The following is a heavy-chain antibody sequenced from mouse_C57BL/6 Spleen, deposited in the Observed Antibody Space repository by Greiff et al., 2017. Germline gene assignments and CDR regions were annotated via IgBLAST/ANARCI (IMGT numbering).Heavy chain of an antibody. CDR3: ARDYYGSSPAWFAY. D-gene: IGHD1-1*01. CDR2: IHPTSGST. V-gene: IGHV1-64*01. J-gene: IGHJ3*01. Sequence: QVQLQQPGAELVKPGASVKLSCKASGYTFTSYWMHWVKQRPGQGLEWIGMIHPTSGSTNYNEKFQSKATLTVDKSSSTAYMQLSSLTSEDSAFYYCARDYYGSSPAWFAYWGQGTLVTVSA. CDR1: GYTFTSYW.